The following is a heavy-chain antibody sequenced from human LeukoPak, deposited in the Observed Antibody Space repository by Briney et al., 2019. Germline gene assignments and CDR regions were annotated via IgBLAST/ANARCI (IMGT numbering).Heavy chain of an antibody. J-gene: IGHJ5*02. CDR2: ISAYTGHT. Sequence: GGSLRLSCAASGFTFSSYAITWVRQAPGHGLEWMGWISAYTGHTNYAQNLQGRVTMTTDTSTSTAYMELRSLRSDDTAVYYCARGPASDYNWFDPWGQGTLVTVSS. CDR3: ARGPASDYNWFDP. V-gene: IGHV1-18*01. D-gene: IGHD2-21*02. CDR1: GFTFSSYA.